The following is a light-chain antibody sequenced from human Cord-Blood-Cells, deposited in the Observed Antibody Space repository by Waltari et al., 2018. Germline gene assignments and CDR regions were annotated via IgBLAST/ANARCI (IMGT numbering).Light chain of an antibody. CDR1: QSVSSY. J-gene: IGKJ4*01. Sequence: ELVFTQSPATLSLSPGERANLSCRASQSVSSYLAWYQQKPGQAPRLLIYDASNRATGIPARFSGSGSGTDFTLTISSLEPEDFAVYYCQQRSNWLTFGGGTKVEIK. V-gene: IGKV3-11*01. CDR2: DAS. CDR3: QQRSNWLT.